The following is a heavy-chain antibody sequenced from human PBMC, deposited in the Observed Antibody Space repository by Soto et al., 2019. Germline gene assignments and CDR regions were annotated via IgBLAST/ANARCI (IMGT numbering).Heavy chain of an antibody. CDR1: GYTFINYG. D-gene: IGHD2-21*01. V-gene: IGHV1-18*01. CDR3: ARDGPHIPAVCDV. Sequence: QVYLVQSGPEVKKPGASVKVSCKASGYTFINYGVSWVRQALGQGLEWMGWISAYNGDKKYAQNVQGRVTVTTDTSTSTAYMEMRTLRSDDTAAYYCARDGPHIPAVCDVWGQGTTVTVSS. J-gene: IGHJ6*02. CDR2: ISAYNGDK.